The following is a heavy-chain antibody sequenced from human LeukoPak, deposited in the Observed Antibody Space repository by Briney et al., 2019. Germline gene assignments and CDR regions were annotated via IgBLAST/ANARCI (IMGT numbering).Heavy chain of an antibody. J-gene: IGHJ3*02. D-gene: IGHD3-3*02. V-gene: IGHV1-2*02. CDR2: INPNSGGT. CDR3: ARGAFTAGSAFDI. CDR1: GYTFTGYY. Sequence: ASVKVSRKASGYTFTGYYMHWVRQAPGQGLEWMGWINPNSGGTNYAQKFQGRVTMTRDTSISTAYMELSRLRSDDTAVYYCARGAFTAGSAFDIWGQGTMVTVSS.